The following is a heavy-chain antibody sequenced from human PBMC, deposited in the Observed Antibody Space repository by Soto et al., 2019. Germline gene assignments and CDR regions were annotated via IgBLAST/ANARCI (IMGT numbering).Heavy chain of an antibody. J-gene: IGHJ4*02. CDR2: ISYDGSNK. V-gene: IGHV3-30*18. CDR3: AKEWTAAAGHFDY. Sequence: QVQLVESGGGVVQPGRSLRLFCAASGFTFSSYGMHWVRQAPGKGLEWVAVISYDGSNKYYADSVKGRFTISRDNSKNTLYLQMNSLRPEDTAVYYCAKEWTAAAGHFDYWGQGTLVTVSS. D-gene: IGHD6-13*01. CDR1: GFTFSSYG.